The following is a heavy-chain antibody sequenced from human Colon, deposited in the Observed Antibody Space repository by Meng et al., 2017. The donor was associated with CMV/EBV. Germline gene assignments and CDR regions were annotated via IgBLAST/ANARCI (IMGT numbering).Heavy chain of an antibody. CDR2: IRYDGSNK. D-gene: IGHD1-26*01. CDR3: AKEFGIVGATADPYYFDY. CDR1: GFTFSSYG. Sequence: GESLKISCAASGFTFSSYGMHWVRQAPGKGLEWVAFIRYDGSNKYYADSVKGRFTISRDHSKNTLYLQMNSLRAEDTAVYYCAKEFGIVGATADPYYFDYWGQGTLVTVSS. V-gene: IGHV3-30*02. J-gene: IGHJ4*02.